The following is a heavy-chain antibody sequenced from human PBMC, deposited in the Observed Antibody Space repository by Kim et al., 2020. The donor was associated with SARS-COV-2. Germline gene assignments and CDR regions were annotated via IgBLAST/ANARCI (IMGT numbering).Heavy chain of an antibody. CDR3: ARKNFFAAGSYSDFDS. CDR1: GYTFTAYP. V-gene: IGHV1-3*04. D-gene: IGHD3-10*01. Sequence: ASVKVSCKTSGYTFTAYPLYWVRQAPGQGLEWMGWINTVDGDTKSSQNFQGRVTITRDTSASTAYMELTSLRSEDTAVYYCARKNFFAAGSYSDFDSWGQGTLVTVSS. CDR2: INTVDGDT. J-gene: IGHJ4*02.